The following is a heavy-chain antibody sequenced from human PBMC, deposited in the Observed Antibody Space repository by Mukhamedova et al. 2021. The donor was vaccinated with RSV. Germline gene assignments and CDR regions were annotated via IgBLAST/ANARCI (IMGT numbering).Heavy chain of an antibody. V-gene: IGHV3-30*04. CDR3: ARINGGYPGH. Sequence: GLEWVAVISNDGRNKFYADSVKGRVTISRDNSKNTLYLQMNSLRAEDTAVYYCARINGGYPGHWGQGTLVTVSS. CDR2: ISNDGRNK. J-gene: IGHJ4*02. D-gene: IGHD7-27*01.